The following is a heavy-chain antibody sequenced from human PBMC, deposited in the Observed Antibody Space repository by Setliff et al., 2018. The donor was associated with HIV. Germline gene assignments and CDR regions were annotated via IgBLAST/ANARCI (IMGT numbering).Heavy chain of an antibody. CDR3: ARGPAEWQIVVVPAAHWYFDL. CDR1: GGSISSYY. CDR2: IYPSGST. J-gene: IGHJ2*01. V-gene: IGHV4-4*07. Sequence: PSETLSLTCTVSGGSISSYYWSWIRQPAGKGLEWIGRIYPSGSTSYNPSLKSRVTMSVDTSKKQFSLKLNSVTAADTAVYYCARGPAEWQIVVVPAAHWYFDLWGRGTLVTVSS. D-gene: IGHD2-2*01.